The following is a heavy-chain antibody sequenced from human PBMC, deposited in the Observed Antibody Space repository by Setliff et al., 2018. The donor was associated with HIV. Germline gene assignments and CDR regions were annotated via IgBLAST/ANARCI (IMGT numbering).Heavy chain of an antibody. J-gene: IGHJ4*02. D-gene: IGHD3-16*02. V-gene: IGHV3-66*02. CDR2: IYSGGGT. Sequence: TGGSLRLSCAASGFSVSNNDMSWVRQAPGKGLEWVSVIYSGGGTYYADSVKGRFTISRDTSKNTLYLQMNSLSPEDTAVYFCARDQPLSHWGQGTLVTVSS. CDR3: ARDQPLSH. CDR1: GFSVSNND.